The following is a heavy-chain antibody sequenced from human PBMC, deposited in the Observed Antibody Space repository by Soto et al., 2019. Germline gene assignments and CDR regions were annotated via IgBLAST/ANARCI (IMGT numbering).Heavy chain of an antibody. CDR2: IYPGDSDT. CDR3: ARQRVATRRPYENYFDY. V-gene: IGHV5-51*01. J-gene: IGHJ4*02. CDR1: GYSLTSYW. D-gene: IGHD5-12*01. Sequence: GESLKISCKGSGYSLTSYWIGWVRQMPGKGLEWMGIIYPGDSDTRYSPSFQGQVTISADKSISTAYLQWSSLKASDTAMYYCARQRVATRRPYENYFDYWGQGTLVTVSS.